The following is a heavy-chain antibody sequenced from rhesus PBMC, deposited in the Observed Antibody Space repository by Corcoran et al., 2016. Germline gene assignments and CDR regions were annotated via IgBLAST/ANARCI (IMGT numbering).Heavy chain of an antibody. CDR3: ARDSVAGTMDY. J-gene: IGHJ4*01. V-gene: IGHV4-169*02. CDR2: IYGSGSST. CDR1: GGTISRSS. Sequence: QLQLQASGPGLVKPSETLSVTCAVSGGTISRSSWSWIRQAPGQGLEWIGYIYGSGSSTNDNPARKSRVTLSVDTAKNQLSLKLSSVTTADTAVYYCARDSVAGTMDYWGQGVLVTVSS. D-gene: IGHD1-1-1*01.